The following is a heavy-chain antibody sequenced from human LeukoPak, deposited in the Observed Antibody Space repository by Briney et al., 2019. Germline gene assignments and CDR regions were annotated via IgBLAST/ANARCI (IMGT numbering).Heavy chain of an antibody. CDR3: ARGRIQLWKFYYSYGMDV. CDR2: INSDGSST. D-gene: IGHD5-18*01. CDR1: GFTFSSYW. V-gene: IGHV3-74*01. J-gene: IGHJ6*02. Sequence: GGSLRLSCAASGFTFSSYWMHWVRHAPGKGLVWVSRINSDGSSTIYADSVKRRFTISRANAKNTLYLQMNSLRAEDTAVYYCARGRIQLWKFYYSYGMDVWGQGTTVTVSS.